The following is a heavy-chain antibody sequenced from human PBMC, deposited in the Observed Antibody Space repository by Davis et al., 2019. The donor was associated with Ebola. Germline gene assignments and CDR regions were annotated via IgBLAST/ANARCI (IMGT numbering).Heavy chain of an antibody. CDR3: ARDQGPYNGMDV. Sequence: GESLKISCAAPGFTFSSYWMSWVRQAPGKGQEWVANIKQDGSEKYYVDPVKGRFTISRDNAKDSLYLQMNSLRAEDTAVYYCARDQGPYNGMDVWGQGTTVTVSS. V-gene: IGHV3-7*03. CDR1: GFTFSSYW. CDR2: IKQDGSEK. J-gene: IGHJ6*02.